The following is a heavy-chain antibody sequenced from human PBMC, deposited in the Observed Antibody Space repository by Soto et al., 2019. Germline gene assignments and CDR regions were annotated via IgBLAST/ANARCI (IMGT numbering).Heavy chain of an antibody. CDR2: IYYSGST. CDR3: ATIKLGSNRLDY. V-gene: IGHV4-30-4*01. J-gene: IGHJ4*02. D-gene: IGHD3-10*01. Sequence: QVQLQESGPGLVKPSQTLSLTCTVSGGSISSGDYYWSWIRQPPGKGLEWIGYIYYSGSTYYNPSPESRVTISVDTSTNPFSLKLSSVTAADTAVYYCATIKLGSNRLDYWGQGTLVTVSS. CDR1: GGSISSGDYY.